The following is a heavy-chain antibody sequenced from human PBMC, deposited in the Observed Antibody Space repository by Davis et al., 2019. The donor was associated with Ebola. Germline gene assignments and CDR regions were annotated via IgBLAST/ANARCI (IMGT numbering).Heavy chain of an antibody. D-gene: IGHD2-2*01. J-gene: IGHJ6*02. Sequence: PSETLSLTCAVSGGSISSSNWWSWVRQPPGKGLEWIGEIYHSGSTNYNPSLKSRVTISVDTSKNQFSLKLSSVTAADTAVYYCARGESSTSFLRGNYYYGMDVWGQGTTVTVSS. CDR3: ARGESSTSFLRGNYYYGMDV. CDR1: GGSISSSNW. V-gene: IGHV4-4*02. CDR2: IYHSGST.